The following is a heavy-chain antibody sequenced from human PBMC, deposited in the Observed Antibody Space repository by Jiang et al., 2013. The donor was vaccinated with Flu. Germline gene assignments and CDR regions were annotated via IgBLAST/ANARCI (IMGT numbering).Heavy chain of an antibody. CDR3: AKLDDYGDYAFDY. J-gene: IGHJ4*02. Sequence: KPGGSLRLSCAASGFTFSSYSMNWVRQAPGKGLEWVSSISSSSSYIYYADSVKGRFTISRDNAKNSLYLQMNSLRAEDTAVYYCAKLDDYGDYAFDYWGQGTLVTVSS. CDR2: ISSSSSYI. CDR1: GFTFSSYS. V-gene: IGHV3-21*04. D-gene: IGHD4-17*01.